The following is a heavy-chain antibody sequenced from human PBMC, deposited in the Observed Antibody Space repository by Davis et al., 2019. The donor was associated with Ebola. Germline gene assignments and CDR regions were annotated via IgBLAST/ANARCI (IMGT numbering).Heavy chain of an antibody. D-gene: IGHD3-10*01. CDR2: IIPILGIA. J-gene: IGHJ4*02. CDR1: GGTFSSYA. CDR3: ARDLERYGSGSFFDY. V-gene: IGHV1-69*04. Sequence: SVKVSCKASGGTFSSYAISWVRQAPGQGLEWMGRIIPILGIANYAQKFRGRVTITADESTSTAYMELSSLRSEDTAVYYCARDLERYGSGSFFDYWGQGTLVTVSS.